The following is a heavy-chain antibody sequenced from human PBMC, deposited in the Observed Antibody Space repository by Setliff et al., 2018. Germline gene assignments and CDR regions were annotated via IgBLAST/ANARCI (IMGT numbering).Heavy chain of an antibody. CDR2: VKSKSEGGTT. CDR3: TTAGSSDWVPIAY. D-gene: IGHD3-10*01. Sequence: AGSLRLSCAASGFTFSNAWMSWVRQAPGKGLEWVGRVKSKSEGGTTHYAGPVKGRITVSRDDSKNTLYLDLNSLQIEDTAVYYCTTAGSSDWVPIAYWGQGTLVTVSS. CDR1: GFTFSNAW. V-gene: IGHV3-15*05. J-gene: IGHJ4*02.